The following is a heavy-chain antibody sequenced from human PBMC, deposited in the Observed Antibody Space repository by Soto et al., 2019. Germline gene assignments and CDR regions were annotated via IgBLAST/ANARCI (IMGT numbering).Heavy chain of an antibody. CDR3: AFYRDSSPRHFDF. CDR2: IKSEANGGTT. V-gene: IGHV3-15*07. J-gene: IGHJ4*02. D-gene: IGHD3-22*01. CDR1: GCSFSNAW. Sequence: EVQLVESGGGLVKPGGSLRLSGAASGCSFSNAWMKCVRQAPGKGLEWVGRIKSEANGGTTDHAAAVKGRFIISRDDSKNMLFLQMDSLITEDSAVYYCAFYRDSSPRHFDFWGQGNLVTVSS.